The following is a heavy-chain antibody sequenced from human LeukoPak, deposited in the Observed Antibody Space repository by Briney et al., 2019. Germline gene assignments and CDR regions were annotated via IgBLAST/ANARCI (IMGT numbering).Heavy chain of an antibody. CDR2: IYYSGST. D-gene: IGHD3-10*01. J-gene: IGHJ4*02. CDR3: ARAKMTWFGELSAFDY. V-gene: IGHV4-59*01. Sequence: SETLSLTCTVSGGSISSYYWSWIRQPPGKGLEWIGYIYYSGSTNYNPSLKSRVTISVDTSKNQFSLKLSSVTAADTAVYYCARAKMTWFGELSAFDYWGQGTLVIVSS. CDR1: GGSISSYY.